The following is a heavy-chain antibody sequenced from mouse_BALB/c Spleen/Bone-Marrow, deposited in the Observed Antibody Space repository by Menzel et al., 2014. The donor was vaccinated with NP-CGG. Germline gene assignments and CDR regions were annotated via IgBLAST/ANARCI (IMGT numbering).Heavy chain of an antibody. D-gene: IGHD2-14*01. V-gene: IGHV14-3*02. CDR3: AAYYRYLAWFAY. CDR1: GFNIKDTY. Sequence: SGAELVKPGASVKLSCTASGFNIKDTYMHWVKQRPEQGLEWIGRIYPANGNTKYDPKFQGKATITADTSSNTAYLQLSSLTSEDTAVYYCAAYYRYLAWFAYWGQGTLVTVSA. CDR2: IYPANGNT. J-gene: IGHJ3*01.